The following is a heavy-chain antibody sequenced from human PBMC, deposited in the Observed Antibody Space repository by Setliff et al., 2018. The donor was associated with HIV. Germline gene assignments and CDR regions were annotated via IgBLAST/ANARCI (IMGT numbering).Heavy chain of an antibody. D-gene: IGHD3-10*01. CDR1: GFTFSNAW. CDR2: IDKDGIVK. V-gene: IGHV3-7*03. J-gene: IGHJ6*03. Sequence: GGSLRLSCAASGFTFSNAWMSWVRQAPGKGLEWVASIDKDGIVKYFVDSVKGRFTISRDNAKNSLYLQMNSLRAEDTAVYYCARDWVSMDRGASMDVWGKGTTVTVSS. CDR3: ARDWVSMDRGASMDV.